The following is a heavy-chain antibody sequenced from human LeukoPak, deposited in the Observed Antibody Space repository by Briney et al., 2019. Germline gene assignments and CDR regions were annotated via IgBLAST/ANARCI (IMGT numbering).Heavy chain of an antibody. V-gene: IGHV4-59*01. J-gene: IGHJ6*02. D-gene: IGHD2-2*01. Sequence: PSETLSLTCTVSGDSISSYYWSWIRQPPGKGLEWIGYIYYSGSTNYNPSLKSRVTISVDTSKNQFSLKLSSVTAADTAVYYCARDRVVVVPAARPVYYYYGMDVWGQGTTVTVSS. CDR2: IYYSGST. CDR3: ARDRVVVVPAARPVYYYYGMDV. CDR1: GDSISSYY.